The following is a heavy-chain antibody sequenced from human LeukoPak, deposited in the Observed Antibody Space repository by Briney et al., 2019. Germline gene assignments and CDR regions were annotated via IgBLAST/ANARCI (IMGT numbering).Heavy chain of an antibody. D-gene: IGHD3-22*01. J-gene: IGHJ4*02. V-gene: IGHV4-34*01. CDR3: ASRLEYYDSSGPRAFDY. CDR2: INHSGST. Sequence: PSETLSLTCAVYGGSFSGYYWSWIRQPPGKGLEWIGEINHSGSTNYNPSLKSRVTISVDTSKNQFSLKLSSVTAADTAVYYCASRLEYYDSSGPRAFDYWGQGTLVTVSS. CDR1: GGSFSGYY.